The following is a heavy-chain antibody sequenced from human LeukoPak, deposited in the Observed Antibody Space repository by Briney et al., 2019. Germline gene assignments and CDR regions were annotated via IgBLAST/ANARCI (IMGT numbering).Heavy chain of an antibody. D-gene: IGHD2-21*02. CDR2: IIPIFGTA. CDR1: GGTFSSYA. CDR3: ARDNVHIVVVTANPLDAFDI. J-gene: IGHJ3*02. Sequence: VASVKVSCKASGGTFSSYAISWVRQAPGQGLEWMGGIIPIFGTANYAQKFQGRVTVTADESTSTAYMELSSLRSEDTAVYYCARDNVHIVVVTANPLDAFDIWGQGTMVTVSS. V-gene: IGHV1-69*13.